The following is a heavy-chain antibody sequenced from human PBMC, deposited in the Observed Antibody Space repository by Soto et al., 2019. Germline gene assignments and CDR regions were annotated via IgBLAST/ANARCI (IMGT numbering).Heavy chain of an antibody. CDR3: ARDIGSSGWWTLGY. CDR2: ISVSGGTT. V-gene: IGHV3-23*01. Sequence: PGGSLRLSCAASGFTFNNYALTWVRQAPGKGLEWVSTISVSGGTTHYSDSVKGRFTISRDNSKNTLDLQMNSLRAEDTAVYYCARDIGSSGWWTLGYWGQGTLVTVSS. J-gene: IGHJ4*02. CDR1: GFTFNNYA. D-gene: IGHD6-19*01.